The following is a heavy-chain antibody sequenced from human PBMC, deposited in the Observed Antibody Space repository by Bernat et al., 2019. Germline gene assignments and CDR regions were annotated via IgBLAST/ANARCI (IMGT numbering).Heavy chain of an antibody. CDR1: GGSFSGYY. CDR3: ARSQMRGYDDGHGS. D-gene: IGHD5-12*01. J-gene: IGHJ4*02. CDR2: INHSGST. Sequence: QVQLQQWGAGLLKSSETLSLTCAVYGGSFSGYYWSWIRQPPGKGLEWIGEINHSGSTKYNPSLKSQVTISVDTSKNQFSLKLSSVTAADTAIYYCARSQMRGYDDGHGSWGQGTLVTVSS. V-gene: IGHV4-34*01.